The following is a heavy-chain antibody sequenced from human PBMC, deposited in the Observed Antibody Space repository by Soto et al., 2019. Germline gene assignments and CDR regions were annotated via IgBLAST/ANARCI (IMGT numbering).Heavy chain of an antibody. CDR1: GFTFSNYN. D-gene: IGHD3-9*01. V-gene: IGHV3-21*01. CDR3: ARDSSTGYYLSDFDY. CDR2: ISTRSHYI. J-gene: IGHJ4*02. Sequence: GGSLRLSCAASGFTFSNYNMNWVRQAPGKGLEWVASISTRSHYIYYADSLKGRFTISRDNAKNSVDLQISSLRAEDTAVYYCARDSSTGYYLSDFDYWGQGTLVTVSS.